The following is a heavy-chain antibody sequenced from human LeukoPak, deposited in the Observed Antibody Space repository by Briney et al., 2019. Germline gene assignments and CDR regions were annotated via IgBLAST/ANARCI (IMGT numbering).Heavy chain of an antibody. J-gene: IGHJ4*02. D-gene: IGHD2-15*01. V-gene: IGHV3-7*01. Sequence: TGGSLRLSCAASGFTFSSYWMSWVRQAPGKGLEWVANIKQDGSEKYYVDSVKGRFTISRDNAKNSLYLQMNSLRAEDTAVCYCARELGYCSGGSCSDWGQGTLATVSS. CDR3: ARELGYCSGGSCSD. CDR2: IKQDGSEK. CDR1: GFTFSSYW.